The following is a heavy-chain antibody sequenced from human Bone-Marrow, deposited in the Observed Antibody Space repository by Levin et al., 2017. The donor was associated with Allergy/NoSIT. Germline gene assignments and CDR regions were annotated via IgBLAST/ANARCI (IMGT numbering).Heavy chain of an antibody. CDR3: VRSPHVRLLGVFDS. V-gene: IGHV3-23*01. CDR1: GFTFSSYA. D-gene: IGHD5-12*01. Sequence: HPSETLSLTCAASGFTFSSYAMTWVRQAPGKGLEWVSTISGSGSSGNIYYAASVEGRFTISRDNSKRTLYLQMNSLRAEDTAVYYCVRSPHVRLLGVFDSWGQGTLVTVSS. CDR2: ISGSGSSGNI. J-gene: IGHJ4*02.